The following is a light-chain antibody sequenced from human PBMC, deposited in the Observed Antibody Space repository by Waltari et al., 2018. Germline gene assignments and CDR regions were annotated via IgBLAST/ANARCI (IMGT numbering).Light chain of an antibody. CDR2: WAS. CDR1: QSISFYPTNKNY. Sequence: DVVMTQSPDSLAASLGARATIPCKSSQSISFYPTNKNYFTWYQQKPGQPPKLLIYWASTREAGVPERFSGSGSGTDFTLTISSLQAEDVATYYCQQYLSTPFTFGPGTKVDIK. J-gene: IGKJ3*01. CDR3: QQYLSTPFT. V-gene: IGKV4-1*01.